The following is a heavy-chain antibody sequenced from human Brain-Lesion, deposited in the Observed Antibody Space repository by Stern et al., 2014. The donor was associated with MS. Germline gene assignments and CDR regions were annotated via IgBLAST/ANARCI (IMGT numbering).Heavy chain of an antibody. V-gene: IGHV3-74*02. D-gene: IGHD3-10*01. CDR1: GFTFSNYW. J-gene: IGHJ5*01. Sequence: EVTLVESGGGLVQPGGSLRLSCAASGFTFSNYWMHWGRQAPGKGLVWVSRVNNDGRRTSYADSVKGRFTMSRDNAKNTLYLQMNSLRVEDTAIYYCARGERWFDSWGQGTLVTVSS. CDR3: ARGERWFDS. CDR2: VNNDGRRT.